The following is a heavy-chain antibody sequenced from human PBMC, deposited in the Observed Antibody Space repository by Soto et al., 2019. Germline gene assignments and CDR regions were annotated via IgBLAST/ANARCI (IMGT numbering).Heavy chain of an antibody. CDR1: GYTFSSYA. Sequence: ASVKVSCKTSGYTFSSYAITWVRQAPGQGLEWMGWISGHNGNTNYAQQLQGRVSMTTDTSTSTAYMELRSLRSDDTAVYYCATVAYSNYGPGFDYWGQGTLVTVPQ. CDR2: ISGHNGNT. V-gene: IGHV1-18*04. CDR3: ATVAYSNYGPGFDY. D-gene: IGHD4-4*01. J-gene: IGHJ4*02.